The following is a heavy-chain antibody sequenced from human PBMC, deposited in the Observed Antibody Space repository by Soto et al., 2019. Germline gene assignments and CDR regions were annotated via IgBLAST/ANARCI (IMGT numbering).Heavy chain of an antibody. J-gene: IGHJ6*02. CDR3: ARDPTDFWSGYSGYYYGMDV. V-gene: IGHV6-1*01. CDR2: TYYRSKWYN. D-gene: IGHD3-3*01. CDR1: GDSVSSNSAA. Sequence: KQSQTLSLTCAISGDSVSSNSAAWNWIRQSPSRGLEWLGRTYYRSKWYNDYAVSVKSRITINPDTSKNQFSLQLNSVTPEDTAVYYCARDPTDFWSGYSGYYYGMDVWGQGTTVTVSS.